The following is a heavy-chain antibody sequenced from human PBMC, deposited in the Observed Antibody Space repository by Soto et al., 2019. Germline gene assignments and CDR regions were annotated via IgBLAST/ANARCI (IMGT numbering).Heavy chain of an antibody. CDR3: ARWYCSSTSCYPGYFDY. J-gene: IGHJ4*02. CDR1: GYTFTSYA. CDR2: INAGNGNT. V-gene: IGHV1-3*01. D-gene: IGHD2-2*01. Sequence: QVQLVQSGAEVKKPGASVKVSCKASGYTFTSYAMHWVRQAPGQRLEWMGWINAGNGNTKYSQKFQGRVTITRDTSASTAYMELSSLRSEDTAVYYCARWYCSSTSCYPGYFDYWGQGTLVTVSS.